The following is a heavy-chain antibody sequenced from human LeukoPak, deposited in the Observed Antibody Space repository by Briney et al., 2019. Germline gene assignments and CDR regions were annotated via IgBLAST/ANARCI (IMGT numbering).Heavy chain of an antibody. V-gene: IGHV1-18*01. J-gene: IGHJ6*02. CDR3: ARLSAGTHGMDV. Sequence: ASVKVSCKASGYTFTSYGISWVRQAPGQGLEWMGWISAYNGNTNYAQKLQGRVTMTRDTSISTAYMELSRLRSDDTAVYYCARLSAGTHGMDVWGQGTTVTVSS. CDR1: GYTFTSYG. CDR2: ISAYNGNT. D-gene: IGHD6-13*01.